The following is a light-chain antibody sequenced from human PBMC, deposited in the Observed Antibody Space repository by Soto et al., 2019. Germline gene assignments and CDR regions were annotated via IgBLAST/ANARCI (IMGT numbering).Light chain of an antibody. CDR3: SSYTSSSTHV. Sequence: QSALTQPASVSGSPGQSITISCTGTSSDVGGYNYVSWYQHHPGKAPKLMIYEVSNRPSGVSNRFSDSKSGNTASLTISGLQAEDEADYYCSSYTSSSTHVFGTGTKVTVL. CDR1: SSDVGGYNY. J-gene: IGLJ1*01. CDR2: EVS. V-gene: IGLV2-14*01.